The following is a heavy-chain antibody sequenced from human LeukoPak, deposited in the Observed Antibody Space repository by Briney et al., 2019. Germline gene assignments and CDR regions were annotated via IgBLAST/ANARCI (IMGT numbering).Heavy chain of an antibody. Sequence: PSETLSLTCTVSGGSISSYYWSWIRQHPGKGLEWIGYIHYSGSTYNNPSLKSRVIISVDTSKNQLSLKLSSVTAADTAVYYCARDGCSGPSCHGNWFDPWGQGTLVTVSS. V-gene: IGHV4-59*06. D-gene: IGHD2-2*01. CDR2: IHYSGST. CDR1: GGSISSYY. CDR3: ARDGCSGPSCHGNWFDP. J-gene: IGHJ5*02.